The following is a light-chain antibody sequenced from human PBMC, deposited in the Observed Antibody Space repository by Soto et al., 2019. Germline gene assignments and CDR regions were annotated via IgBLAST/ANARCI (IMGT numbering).Light chain of an antibody. J-gene: IGKJ1*01. CDR3: QQYNNWPRT. V-gene: IGKV3-15*01. Sequence: EIVMTQSPATLSVSPGERATLSCRASQSVSSNLAWYQQKPGQAPRLLIYGASTRATGIPARFSGSGSGTEFTXXXXSLQSEDFAXYYCQQYNNWPRTFGQGTKVEIK. CDR2: GAS. CDR1: QSVSSN.